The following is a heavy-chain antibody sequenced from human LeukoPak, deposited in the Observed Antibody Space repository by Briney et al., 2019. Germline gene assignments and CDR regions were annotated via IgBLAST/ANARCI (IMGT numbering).Heavy chain of an antibody. CDR1: GFTFDDYA. D-gene: IGHD1-26*01. CDR3: TRDPLPYSGNNGYFNY. V-gene: IGHV3-9*01. J-gene: IGHJ4*02. CDR2: ISWNSERI. Sequence: PGRSLRLSCVASGFTFDDYAMHWVRQAPAKGLEWVSGISWNSERIGYADSVTGRFTISRDNAKNSLYLQMNSLIFEDTAFYYCTRDPLPYSGNNGYFNYWGQGTMVTVSS.